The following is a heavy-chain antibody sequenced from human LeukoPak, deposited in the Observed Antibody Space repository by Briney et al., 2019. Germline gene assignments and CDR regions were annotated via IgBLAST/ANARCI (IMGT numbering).Heavy chain of an antibody. CDR2: ISSSGSTI. J-gene: IGHJ4*02. D-gene: IGHD4-23*01. Sequence: GGSLRLSCAVSGFTFSSYEMNWVRQAPGKGLEWVSYISSSGSTIYYADSVKGRFTISRDNAKNSLYLQMNSLRAEDTAVYYCARVDPDYGGNSGIDYWGQGTLVTVSS. CDR3: ARVDPDYGGNSGIDY. CDR1: GFTFSSYE. V-gene: IGHV3-48*03.